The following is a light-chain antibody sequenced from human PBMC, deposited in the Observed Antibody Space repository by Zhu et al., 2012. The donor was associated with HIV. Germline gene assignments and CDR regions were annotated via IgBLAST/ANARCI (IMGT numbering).Light chain of an antibody. CDR3: QHLTLYPT. V-gene: IGKV1-9*01. CDR2: DAS. Sequence: DVQLTQSPSFLSASVGDRVTITCRASESISRYLAWYQQKPGKAPKLLIYDASTLQSGVPSTFSGSGSGTEFTLTISSLQPEDFVTYFCQHLTLYPTFGGGSKVEIK. CDR1: ESISRY. J-gene: IGKJ4*01.